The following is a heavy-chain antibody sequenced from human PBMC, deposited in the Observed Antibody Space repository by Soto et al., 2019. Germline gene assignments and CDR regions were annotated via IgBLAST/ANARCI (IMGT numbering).Heavy chain of an antibody. Sequence: QVQLQESGPGLAKPSETLSLTCTVSGAPITTTKWWAWVRLPPGKGLEWIGELSRGDERSSNPSLEGRFTMSLDKSNNHFSLKLTSVTAADTAIYYCATQTISYTWGVWGRGTSVTVSS. CDR2: LSRGDER. CDR3: ATQTISYTWGV. J-gene: IGHJ6*02. CDR1: GAPITTTKW. V-gene: IGHV4-4*02. D-gene: IGHD3-16*01.